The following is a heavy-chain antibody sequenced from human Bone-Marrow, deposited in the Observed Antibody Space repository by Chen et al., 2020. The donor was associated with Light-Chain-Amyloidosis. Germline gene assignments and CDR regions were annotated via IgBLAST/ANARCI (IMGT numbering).Heavy chain of an antibody. Sequence: QVQLVQSGAEVKKPGSSVKVSCKASGGTFSRYAISWVRQAPGQGPEWMGGIIPIFGTANYAQKFQGRVTITADESTSTAYMELSSLRSEDTAVYYCARDRGRYCTNGVCYIPPVAGNYYYYGMDVWGQGTTVTVSS. CDR3: ARDRGRYCTNGVCYIPPVAGNYYYYGMDV. CDR1: GGTFSRYA. V-gene: IGHV1-69*01. J-gene: IGHJ6*02. D-gene: IGHD2-8*01. CDR2: IIPIFGTA.